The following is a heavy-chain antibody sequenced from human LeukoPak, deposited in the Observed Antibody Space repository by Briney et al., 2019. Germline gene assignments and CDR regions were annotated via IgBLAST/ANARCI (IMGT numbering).Heavy chain of an antibody. Sequence: EPSETLSLTCTVSGGSISSYYWSWIRQPPGKGLEWIGYIYYSGSTNYNPSLKSRVTISVDTSKNQFSLKLRSVTAADTAVYYCARDTYYYGSGSLVGSVSDYWGQGTLVTVSS. CDR3: ARDTYYYGSGSLVGSVSDY. CDR1: GGSISSYY. V-gene: IGHV4-59*01. J-gene: IGHJ4*02. D-gene: IGHD3-10*01. CDR2: IYYSGST.